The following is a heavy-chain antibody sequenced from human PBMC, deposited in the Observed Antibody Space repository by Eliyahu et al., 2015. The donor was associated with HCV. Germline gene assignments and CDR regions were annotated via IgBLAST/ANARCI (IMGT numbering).Heavy chain of an antibody. CDR3: ARGTGGSGSRTFDY. D-gene: IGHD3-10*01. CDR2: IIPIFGTA. CDR1: GXTFSSYS. J-gene: IGHJ4*02. Sequence: QVQLVQSGAEVKKPGSSVKVSXXASGXTFSSYSISWVXXAPGQGVGWKGGIIPIFGTANYAQKFQGXVTITADESTSTAYMELSSLRSEDTAVYYCARGTGGSGSRTFDYWGQGTLVTVSS. V-gene: IGHV1-69*01.